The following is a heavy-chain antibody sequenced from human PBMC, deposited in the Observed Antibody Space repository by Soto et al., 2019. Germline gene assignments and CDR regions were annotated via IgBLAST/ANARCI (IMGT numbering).Heavy chain of an antibody. V-gene: IGHV3-15*01. J-gene: IGHJ4*02. Sequence: PGWSLRLSCAASGFTFSDAWMSWVRQAPGKGLEWVGRIKSKGSGGTTEYPAPVKGRFAISRDDSKNMLYLQMNSLKTEDTAVYYCSWSASTTNYFDHWAQGPPVPASS. CDR1: GFTFSDAW. CDR2: IKSKGSGGTT. CDR3: SWSASTTNYFDH. D-gene: IGHD3-3*01.